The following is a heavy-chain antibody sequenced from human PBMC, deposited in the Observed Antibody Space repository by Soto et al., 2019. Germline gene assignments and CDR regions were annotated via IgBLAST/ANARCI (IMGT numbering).Heavy chain of an antibody. Sequence: PGESLKISCKGSGYSLTSYWIGWVRQMPGKGLEWMGIIYPGDSDTRYSPSFQGQVTISADKSISTAYLQWSSLKASDTAMYYCARHVWGSYRYRYYYYGMDFWGQGTTVIGSS. V-gene: IGHV5-51*01. CDR1: GYSLTSYW. D-gene: IGHD3-16*02. J-gene: IGHJ6*02. CDR2: IYPGDSDT. CDR3: ARHVWGSYRYRYYYYGMDF.